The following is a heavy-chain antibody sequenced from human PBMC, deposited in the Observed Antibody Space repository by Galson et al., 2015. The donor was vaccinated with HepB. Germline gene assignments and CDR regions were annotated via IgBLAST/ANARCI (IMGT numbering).Heavy chain of an antibody. J-gene: IGHJ5*02. D-gene: IGHD3-10*01. Sequence: QSGAEVKKPGESLKISCEASGYTFSDYYIAWVRQMPGKGLECMGIIYPDDSDTKYSPSFQGQVTFSVDKSVTTAYLQWSGLRASDIGIYYCARVRGSGLDPHSWFDVWGRGTLVTVSS. CDR1: GYTFSDYY. V-gene: IGHV5-51*03. CDR2: IYPDDSDT. CDR3: ARVRGSGLDPHSWFDV.